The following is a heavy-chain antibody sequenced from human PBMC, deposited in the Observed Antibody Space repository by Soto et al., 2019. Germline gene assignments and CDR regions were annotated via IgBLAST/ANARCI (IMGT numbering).Heavy chain of an antibody. D-gene: IGHD4-17*01. Sequence: SETLSLTCTVSGGSISSYYWSWIRQPPGKGLEWIGYIYYSGSTNYNPSLKSRVTISVDTSKNQFSLKLSSVTAADTAVYYCARRGGVYGDEFHYYYMDVWGKGTTVTVSS. CDR3: ARRGGVYGDEFHYYYMDV. CDR1: GGSISSYY. J-gene: IGHJ6*03. CDR2: IYYSGST. V-gene: IGHV4-59*08.